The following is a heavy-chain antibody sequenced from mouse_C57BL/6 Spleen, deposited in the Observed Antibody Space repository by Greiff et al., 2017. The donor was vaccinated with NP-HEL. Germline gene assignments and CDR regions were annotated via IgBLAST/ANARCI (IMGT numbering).Heavy chain of an antibody. J-gene: IGHJ4*01. Sequence: VQLQQSGAELVRPGSSVKLSCKASGYTFTSYWMDWVKQRPGQGLEWIGIIYPSDSETHYNQKFKDKATLTVDKSSSTAYMQLSSLTSEDSAVYYCARYSNYESAMDYWGQGTSVTVSS. CDR1: GYTFTSYW. V-gene: IGHV1-61*01. CDR3: ARYSNYESAMDY. CDR2: IYPSDSET. D-gene: IGHD2-5*01.